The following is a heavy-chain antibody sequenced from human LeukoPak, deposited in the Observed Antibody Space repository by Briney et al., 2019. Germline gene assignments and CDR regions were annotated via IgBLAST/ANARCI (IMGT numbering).Heavy chain of an antibody. D-gene: IGHD3-3*01. J-gene: IGHJ4*02. CDR2: INPSGGST. V-gene: IGHV1-46*01. Sequence: ASVNVSCTASGYTFTSYYMHWVRQAPGQGLEWMGIINPSGGSTSYAQKFQGRVTMTRDTSTSTVYMELSSLRSEDTAVYYCARDEGVVMYYFDYWGQGTLVTVSS. CDR1: GYTFTSYY. CDR3: ARDEGVVMYYFDY.